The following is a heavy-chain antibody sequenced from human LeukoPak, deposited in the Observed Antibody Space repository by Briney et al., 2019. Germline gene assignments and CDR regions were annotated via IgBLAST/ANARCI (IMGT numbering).Heavy chain of an antibody. D-gene: IGHD2-2*01. Sequence: GGSLRLSCTASGFTFSSYAMSWVPHAPGKGLEWVSALSGSGGNTYYADSVKGRFTISRDNSKNTLFLQMNSLRAEDTAKYYCAKVASLCTSTSCVRGGFDHWGQGTLVTVSS. V-gene: IGHV3-23*01. CDR1: GFTFSSYA. CDR3: AKVASLCTSTSCVRGGFDH. J-gene: IGHJ4*02. CDR2: LSGSGGNT.